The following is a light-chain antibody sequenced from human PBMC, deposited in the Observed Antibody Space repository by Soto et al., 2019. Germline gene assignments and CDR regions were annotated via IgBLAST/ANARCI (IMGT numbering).Light chain of an antibody. CDR3: LQDYSYPRT. CDR2: AAS. V-gene: IGKV1-6*02. Sequence: AMQLTQSTSSLYARAGDRVTITCRASQDIRNELGWYQQKPGKAPRLLIYAASTLQSGVPSRFSGSGSGADFTLTISRLQPEDFASYYCLQDYSYPRTFGPGTKVDIK. CDR1: QDIRNE. J-gene: IGKJ1*01.